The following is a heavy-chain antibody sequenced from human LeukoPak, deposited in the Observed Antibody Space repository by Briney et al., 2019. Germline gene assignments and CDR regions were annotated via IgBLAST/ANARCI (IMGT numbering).Heavy chain of an antibody. CDR2: ITGSGGTT. Sequence: PGGSLRLSCAASGFTFSNYAMSWVRQAPGKGLEWVSAITGSGGTTYYVDSVKGRFTISRDNSENTLVLQMNSLRAEDTALYYCAKDAPYDYQLADYWGQGTLVTVSS. CDR3: AKDAPYDYQLADY. J-gene: IGHJ4*02. V-gene: IGHV3-23*01. D-gene: IGHD4-11*01. CDR1: GFTFSNYA.